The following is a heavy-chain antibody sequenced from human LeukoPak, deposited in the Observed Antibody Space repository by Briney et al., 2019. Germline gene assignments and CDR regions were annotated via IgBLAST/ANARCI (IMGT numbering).Heavy chain of an antibody. CDR2: ISSSSSYI. CDR1: GFTFSSYS. J-gene: IGHJ4*02. D-gene: IGHD2-15*01. V-gene: IGHV3-21*01. Sequence: GGSLRLSCAASGFTFSSYSMNWVRQAPGKGLEWVSSISSSSSYIYYADSVKGRFTISRDNAKNSLYLQMNSLRAEDTAVYYCARRYCSGGSCYRVHDYWGQGTLVTVSS. CDR3: ARRYCSGGSCYRVHDY.